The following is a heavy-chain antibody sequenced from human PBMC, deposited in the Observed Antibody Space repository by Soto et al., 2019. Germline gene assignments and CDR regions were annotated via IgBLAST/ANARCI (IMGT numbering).Heavy chain of an antibody. D-gene: IGHD2-2*01. V-gene: IGHV1-69*01. CDR3: ARTDIVVVPAASDGGSPDYYYYGMDV. Sequence: SFSSYAISWVRQAPGQGLEWMGGIIPIFGTANYAQKFQGRVTITADESTSTAYMELSSLRSEDTAVYYCARTDIVVVPAASDGGSPDYYYYGMDVWGQGTTVTVSS. CDR2: IIPIFGTA. J-gene: IGHJ6*02. CDR1: SFSSYA.